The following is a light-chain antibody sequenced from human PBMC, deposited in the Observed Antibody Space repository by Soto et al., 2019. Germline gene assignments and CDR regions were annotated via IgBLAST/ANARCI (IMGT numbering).Light chain of an antibody. J-gene: IGKJ5*01. Sequence: DIQMTQSTSSLSASGGDRVTITCRASQSISSYLNWYQQKPGKAPKLLIYAASSLQSGVPSRFSGSGSGTDFTLTISSLQPEDFATYYCQQSYSIPITFGQGTRLEI. CDR1: QSISSY. V-gene: IGKV1-39*01. CDR2: AAS. CDR3: QQSYSIPIT.